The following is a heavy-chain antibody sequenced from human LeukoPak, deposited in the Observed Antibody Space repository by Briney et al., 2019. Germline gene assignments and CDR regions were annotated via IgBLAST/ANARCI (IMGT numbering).Heavy chain of an antibody. D-gene: IGHD5-12*01. V-gene: IGHV3-74*01. CDR2: ISSDGSST. J-gene: IGHJ5*02. Sequence: PGGSLRLSCAASGFTFSSYWMHWVRQTPGTGLVWVSRISSDGSSTSYGDSVKGRFTISRDNAKNTLYLQMNSLTAEDTAVYYCARDRGYQMVDPWGQGTLVTVSS. CDR1: GFTFSSYW. CDR3: ARDRGYQMVDP.